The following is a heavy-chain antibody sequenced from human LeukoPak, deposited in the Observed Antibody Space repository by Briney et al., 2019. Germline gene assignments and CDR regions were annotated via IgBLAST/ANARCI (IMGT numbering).Heavy chain of an antibody. J-gene: IGHJ5*02. CDR2: ISYDGSNK. Sequence: PGRSLRLSCAASGFTFSSYAMHWVRQAPGKGLEWVAVISYDGSNKYYADSVKGRFTISRDNSKNTLYLQMNSLRAEDTAVYYCAREIGNNPGIAEFDPWGQGTLVTVSS. V-gene: IGHV3-30*04. CDR3: AREIGNNPGIAEFDP. CDR1: GFTFSSYA. D-gene: IGHD6-13*01.